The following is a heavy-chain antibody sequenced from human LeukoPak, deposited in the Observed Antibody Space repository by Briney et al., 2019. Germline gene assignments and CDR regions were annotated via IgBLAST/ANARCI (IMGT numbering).Heavy chain of an antibody. Sequence: PSETLSLTCTVSGGSISSSSYYWGWIRQPPGKGLECIGSIYYSGSTYYNPSLKSRVTISVDTSKNQFSLKLSSVTAADTAVYYCARGHRDGYNRDYFDYWGQGTLVTVSS. J-gene: IGHJ4*02. CDR3: ARGHRDGYNRDYFDY. V-gene: IGHV4-39*07. CDR1: GGSISSSSYY. D-gene: IGHD5-24*01. CDR2: IYYSGST.